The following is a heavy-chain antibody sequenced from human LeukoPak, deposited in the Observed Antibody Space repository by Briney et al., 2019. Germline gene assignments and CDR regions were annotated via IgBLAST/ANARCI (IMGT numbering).Heavy chain of an antibody. Sequence: AGGSLRLSCAASGFTLSSYSMNWVRQAPGKGLEWVSSISSSSSYIYYADSVKGRFTISRDNAKNSLYLQMNSLRAEDTAVYYCARLWFGPHAFDIWGQGTMVTVSS. J-gene: IGHJ3*02. V-gene: IGHV3-21*01. CDR1: GFTLSSYS. CDR3: ARLWFGPHAFDI. D-gene: IGHD3-10*01. CDR2: ISSSSSYI.